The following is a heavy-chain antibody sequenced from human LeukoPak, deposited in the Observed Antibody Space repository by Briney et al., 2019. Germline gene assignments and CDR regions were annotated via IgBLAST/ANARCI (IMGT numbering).Heavy chain of an antibody. V-gene: IGHV4-34*01. CDR1: GGSFSGYY. D-gene: IGHD2-21*01. Sequence: PSETLSLTCAVYGGSFSGYYWSWIRQPPGKGLEWIGEINHSGSINYNPSLKSRVTISVDTSKNQFSLKLSSVTAADTAVYYCARGRVVIARYYFDYWGQGTLVTVSS. CDR3: ARGRVVIARYYFDY. CDR2: INHSGSI. J-gene: IGHJ4*02.